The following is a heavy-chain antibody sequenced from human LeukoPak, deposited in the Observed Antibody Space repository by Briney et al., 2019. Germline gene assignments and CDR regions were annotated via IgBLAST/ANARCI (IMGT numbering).Heavy chain of an antibody. CDR2: ISGSGGGT. V-gene: IGHV3-23*01. D-gene: IGHD6-19*01. CDR3: AKRSAESSGYFDN. Sequence: PGGSLRLSCAASGFTFNRYAMSWVRQAPGKWLEWVSAISGSGGGTYYADSVKGRFTISRDNSKNTLYLQMNSLRAEDTAVYYCAKRSAESSGYFDNWGQGTLVTVSS. J-gene: IGHJ4*02. CDR1: GFTFNRYA.